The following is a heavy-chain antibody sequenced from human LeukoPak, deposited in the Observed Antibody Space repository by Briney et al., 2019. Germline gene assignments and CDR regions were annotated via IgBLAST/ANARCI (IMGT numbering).Heavy chain of an antibody. CDR2: IYYSGST. CDR3: ARFLWGYYGSGSTRKYWYFDL. D-gene: IGHD3-10*01. V-gene: IGHV4-59*12. J-gene: IGHJ2*01. Sequence: PSETLSLTCTVSGGSISSYYWSWIRQPPGKGLEWIGYIYYSGSTNYNPSLKSRVTISVDTSKNQFSLKLSSVTAADTAVYYCARFLWGYYGSGSTRKYWYFDLWGRGTLVTVSS. CDR1: GGSISSYY.